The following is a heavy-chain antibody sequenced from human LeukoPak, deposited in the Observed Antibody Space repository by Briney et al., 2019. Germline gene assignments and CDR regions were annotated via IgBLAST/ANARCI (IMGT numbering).Heavy chain of an antibody. D-gene: IGHD2-2*01. CDR2: MYNSGST. CDR3: ARHVYGRHQLQAYHFDY. J-gene: IGHJ4*02. V-gene: IGHV4-38-2*01. CDR1: GYSISSGHY. Sequence: SETLSLTCDVSGYSISSGHYWGWIRQSPGKGLEWIASMYNSGSTYFKSSLKSRVTISLDTPKNQFSLTLNSVTAAGTAVYYCARHVYGRHQLQAYHFDYWGQGILVTVSS.